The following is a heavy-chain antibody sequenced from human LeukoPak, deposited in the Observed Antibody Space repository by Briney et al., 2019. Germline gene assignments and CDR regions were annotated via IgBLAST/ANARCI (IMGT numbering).Heavy chain of an antibody. Sequence: GGSLRLSRAASGFTFDDYAMHWVRQAPGKGLEWVSGISWNSGNIGYADSVKGRFTISRDNGKNSLYLHMNSLRAEDTALYYCAKDLPGAVGYWGQGTLVTVSS. J-gene: IGHJ4*02. CDR3: AKDLPGAVGY. CDR1: GFTFDDYA. V-gene: IGHV3-9*01. CDR2: ISWNSGNI. D-gene: IGHD1-14*01.